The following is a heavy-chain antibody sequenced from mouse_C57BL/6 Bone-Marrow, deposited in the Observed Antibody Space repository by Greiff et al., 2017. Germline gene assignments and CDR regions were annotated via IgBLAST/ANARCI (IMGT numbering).Heavy chain of an antibody. D-gene: IGHD2-4*01. Sequence: EVKLQESGGGLVQPKGSLKLSCAASGFSFNTYAMNWVRQAPGKGLEWVARIRSKSNNYATYYADSVKDRFTISRDDSESMLYLQMNNLKTEDTAMYYCVRHVIFMDYWGQGTSVTVSS. CDR2: IRSKSNNYAT. CDR1: GFSFNTYA. CDR3: VRHVIFMDY. V-gene: IGHV10-1*01. J-gene: IGHJ4*01.